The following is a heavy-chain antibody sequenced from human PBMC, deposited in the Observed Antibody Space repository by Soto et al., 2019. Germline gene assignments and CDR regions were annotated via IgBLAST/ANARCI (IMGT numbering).Heavy chain of an antibody. D-gene: IGHD5-12*01. CDR2: IIPILGIA. J-gene: IGHJ4*02. V-gene: IGHV1-69*02. Sequence: QVQLVQSGAEVKKPGSSLKVSCKASGGTFSSYTISWVRQAPGQGLEWMGRIIPILGIANYAQKFQGRVTITADKSTSTAYMELSSLRSEDTAVYYCARGRDSGYDIPDYWGQGTLVTVSS. CDR3: ARGRDSGYDIPDY. CDR1: GGTFSSYT.